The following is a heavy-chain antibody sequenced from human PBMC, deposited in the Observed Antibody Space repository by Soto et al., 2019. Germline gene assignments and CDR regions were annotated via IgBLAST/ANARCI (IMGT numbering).Heavy chain of an antibody. V-gene: IGHV1-69*06. CDR1: GGTFSSYA. Sequence: SVKVSCKASGGTFSSYAISWVRQAPGQGLEWMGGIIPIFGTANYAQKFQGRVTITADKSTSTAYMELSSLRSEDTAVYYCAREVGARFGMDVWGQGTTVTVSS. D-gene: IGHD1-26*01. CDR3: AREVGARFGMDV. J-gene: IGHJ6*02. CDR2: IIPIFGTA.